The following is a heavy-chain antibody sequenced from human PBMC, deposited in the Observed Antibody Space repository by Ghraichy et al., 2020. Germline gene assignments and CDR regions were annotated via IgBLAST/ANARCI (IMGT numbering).Heavy chain of an antibody. CDR3: AKVWAHSNVDY. CDR2: ISGSGGST. V-gene: IGHV3-23*01. J-gene: IGHJ4*02. Sequence: GGSLRLSCAASGFTFSSYAMSWVRQAPGKGLEWVSAISGSGGSTYYADTVNGRFTISRDNSKNTLYLQMNSLRAEDTAVYYCAKVWAHSNVDYWGQGTLVTVSS. D-gene: IGHD4-11*01. CDR1: GFTFSSYA.